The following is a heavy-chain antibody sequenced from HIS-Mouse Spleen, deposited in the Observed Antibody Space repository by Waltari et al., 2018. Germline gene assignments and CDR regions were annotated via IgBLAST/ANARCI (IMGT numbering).Heavy chain of an antibody. J-gene: IGHJ4*02. V-gene: IGHV2-70*15. CDR1: GFPLSTSGMC. D-gene: IGHD6-19*01. CDR3: ARIAEGYTSGWYAFDY. Sequence: QVTLRESGPALVKPTQTLTLTCTFSGFPLSTSGMCVSWIRQPPGNALEWLARIDGDDDKYYSTSLKTRLTISRDTSKNQVVLTRTNMDPLDTATYYCARIAEGYTSGWYAFDYWGQGTLVTVSS. CDR2: IDGDDDK.